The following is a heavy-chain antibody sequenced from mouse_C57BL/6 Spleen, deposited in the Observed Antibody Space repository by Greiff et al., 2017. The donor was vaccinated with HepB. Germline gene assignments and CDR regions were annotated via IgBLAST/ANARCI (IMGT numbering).Heavy chain of an antibody. CDR1: GFTFSSYT. CDR3: ARQGYYGSSYRYYFDY. CDR2: ISGGGGNT. J-gene: IGHJ2*01. D-gene: IGHD1-1*01. Sequence: EVHLVESGGGLVKPGGSLKLSCAASGFTFSSYTMSWVRQTPEKRLEWVATISGGGGNTYYPDSVKGRFTISRDNAKNTLYLQMSSLRSEDTALYYCARQGYYGSSYRYYFDYWGQGTTLTVSS. V-gene: IGHV5-9*01.